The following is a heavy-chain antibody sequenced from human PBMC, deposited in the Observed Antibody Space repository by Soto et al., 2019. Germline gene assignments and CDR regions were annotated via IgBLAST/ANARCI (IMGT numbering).Heavy chain of an antibody. CDR2: ISGSGGST. CDR3: AKLLLVRHYYYYGMDV. D-gene: IGHD2-8*02. V-gene: IGHV3-23*01. J-gene: IGHJ6*02. Sequence: VQLLESGGGLVQPGGSLRLSCAASGFTFSSYAMSWVRQAPGKGLEWVSAISGSGGSTYYADSVKGRFTISRDNSKNTLYLQMNSLRAEDTAVYYCAKLLLVRHYYYYGMDVWGQGTTVTVSS. CDR1: GFTFSSYA.